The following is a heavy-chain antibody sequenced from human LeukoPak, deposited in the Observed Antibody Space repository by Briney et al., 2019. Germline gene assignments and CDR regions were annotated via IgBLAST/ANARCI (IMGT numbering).Heavy chain of an antibody. D-gene: IGHD3-16*01. V-gene: IGHV4-34*01. CDR1: GGSFSGYY. CDR3: ARHYGP. CDR2: IYYSGST. J-gene: IGHJ5*02. Sequence: SETLSLTCAVYGGSFSGYYWSWIRQPPGKGLEWIGSIYYSGSTYYNPSLKSRVTISVDTSKNQFSLKLSSVTAADTAVYYCARHYGPWGQGTLVTVSS.